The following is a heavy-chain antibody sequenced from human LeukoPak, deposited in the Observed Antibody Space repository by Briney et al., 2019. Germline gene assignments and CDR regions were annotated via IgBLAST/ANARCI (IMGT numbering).Heavy chain of an antibody. J-gene: IGHJ4*02. Sequence: SETLSLTCAVYGGSFSSYYWSWISQPPGKRLEWIGEINHSGSTNYNPSLKSRVTISVDTSKNQFSLKLNSVTAADTAVYYCARSGRSFRPYYFDYWGQGTLVTVSS. CDR2: INHSGST. CDR1: GGSFSSYY. V-gene: IGHV4-34*01. D-gene: IGHD3-10*01. CDR3: ARSGRSFRPYYFDY.